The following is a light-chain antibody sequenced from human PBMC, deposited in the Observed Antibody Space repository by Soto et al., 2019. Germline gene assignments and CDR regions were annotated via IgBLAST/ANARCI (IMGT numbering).Light chain of an antibody. CDR2: AAS. J-gene: IGKJ1*01. CDR3: QQYYSYPQT. CDR1: QGISSY. Sequence: AIRMTQSPSSLPASTGDRVTITCRASQGISSYLAWYQQKPGKAPKPLIYAASTLQSGVPSRFSGSGSGTDFTLTISCLQSEDFATYYCQQYYSYPQTFGQGTKVEIK. V-gene: IGKV1-8*01.